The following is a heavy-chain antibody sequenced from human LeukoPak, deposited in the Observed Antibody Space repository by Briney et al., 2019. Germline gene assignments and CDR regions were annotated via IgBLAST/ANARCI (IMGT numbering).Heavy chain of an antibody. Sequence: SDTLSLICTVSGRSLSSGSYYWSWIRQPPGKGLEWIGYIYYSGSTNYNPSLKSRVTISVDTSKNQFSLKLRSVTAADTAVYYCARESGGIDYSGQGTLVTVSS. D-gene: IGHD2-15*01. J-gene: IGHJ4*02. CDR3: ARESGGIDY. V-gene: IGHV4-61*01. CDR1: GRSLSSGSYY. CDR2: IYYSGST.